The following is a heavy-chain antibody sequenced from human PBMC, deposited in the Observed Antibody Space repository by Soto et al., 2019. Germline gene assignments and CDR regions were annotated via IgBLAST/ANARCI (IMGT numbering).Heavy chain of an antibody. Sequence: PMRLSRAVSEVTLSSWGTHRVSQTPGKGLEWVAVISYDGGNKYYADSVKGRFTISRDHSKNTLYLQMNSLRDEDTAVYYCAKDLAQATVTTTAFDYWGQGTLVTVSS. V-gene: IGHV3-30*18. J-gene: IGHJ4*02. CDR1: EVTLSSWG. CDR2: ISYDGGNK. CDR3: AKDLAQATVTTTAFDY. D-gene: IGHD4-17*01.